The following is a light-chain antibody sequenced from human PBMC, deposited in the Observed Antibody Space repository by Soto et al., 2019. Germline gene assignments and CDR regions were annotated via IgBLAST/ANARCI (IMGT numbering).Light chain of an antibody. CDR1: ASNIGGYNL. J-gene: IGLJ1*01. Sequence: QSVLTQPASVSGSPGQSVTMTCTGGASNIGGYNLVSCYQHHAGKAPKVIIYEGVKRPSGVSNRFSGFKSGTTASLTISGLQAEDEADYYCCSYVGATTYVFGSGTKVTVL. CDR2: EGV. V-gene: IGLV2-23*01. CDR3: CSYVGATTYV.